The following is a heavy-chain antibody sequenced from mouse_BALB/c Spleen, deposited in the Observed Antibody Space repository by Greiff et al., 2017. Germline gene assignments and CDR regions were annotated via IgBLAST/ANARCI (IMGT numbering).Heavy chain of an antibody. CDR1: GFTFSDYG. J-gene: IGHJ2*01. D-gene: IGHD1-1*01. CDR2: ISNLAYSI. CDR3: ARGGSSLFDY. V-gene: IGHV5-15*02. Sequence: EVKLVESGGGLVQPGGSRKLSCAASGFTFSDYGMAWVRQAPGKGPEWVAFISNLAYSIYYADTVTGRFTISRENAKNTLYLEMSSLRSEDTAMYYCARGGSSLFDYWGQGTTLTVSS.